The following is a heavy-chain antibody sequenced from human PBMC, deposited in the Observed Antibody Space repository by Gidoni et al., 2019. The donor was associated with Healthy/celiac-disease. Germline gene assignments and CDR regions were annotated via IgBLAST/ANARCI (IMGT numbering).Heavy chain of an antibody. D-gene: IGHD2-15*01. V-gene: IGHV3-23*01. CDR2: ISGSGGST. J-gene: IGHJ6*02. CDR1: GFTFSSYA. Sequence: EVQLLESGGGLVQPGGSLRTSCAASGFTFSSYAMSWVRQAPGKGLEWVSAISGSGGSTYYADSVKGRFTISRDNSKNTLYLQMNSLRAEDTAVYYCAKDLGYCSGGSCYYYGMDVWGQGTTVTVSS. CDR3: AKDLGYCSGGSCYYYGMDV.